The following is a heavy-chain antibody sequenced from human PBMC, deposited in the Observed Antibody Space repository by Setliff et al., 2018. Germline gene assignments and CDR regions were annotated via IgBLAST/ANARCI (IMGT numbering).Heavy chain of an antibody. J-gene: IGHJ5*01. Sequence: SETLSLTCTVSGGSISTNTYFWGWIRQSPGKGLEWIGNTYYSGDAYYSPSLKSRVTISVDTSKNQLSLRLTSVTAADTAIYYCASRTTGPGGWFDYWGQGALVTVSS. D-gene: IGHD1-1*01. CDR3: ASRTTGPGGWFDY. CDR2: TYYSGDA. V-gene: IGHV4-39*01. CDR1: GGSISTNTYF.